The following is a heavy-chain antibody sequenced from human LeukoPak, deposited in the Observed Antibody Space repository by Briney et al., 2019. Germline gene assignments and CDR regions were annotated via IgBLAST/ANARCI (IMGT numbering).Heavy chain of an antibody. CDR2: ISSSSSTI. Sequence: GGSLRLSCAASGFTFSSYSMNWVRQAPGKGLEWVSYISSSSSTIYYADSVKGRFTISRDNAKNSLYLQMNSLRAEDTAVYYCAREGAILEPFNDYWGQGTLVTVSS. V-gene: IGHV3-48*04. CDR1: GFTFSSYS. D-gene: IGHD2-2*02. J-gene: IGHJ4*02. CDR3: AREGAILEPFNDY.